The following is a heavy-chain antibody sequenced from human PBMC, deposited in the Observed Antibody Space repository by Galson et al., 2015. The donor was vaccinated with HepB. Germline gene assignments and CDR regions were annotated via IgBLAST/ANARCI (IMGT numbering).Heavy chain of an antibody. CDR1: GYMFFTYP. V-gene: IGHV7-4-1*02. J-gene: IGHJ4*02. CDR3: ARVLNIFSGRGPVDH. CDR2: INTSNKSP. D-gene: IGHD3-9*01. Sequence: SVKVSCKASGYMFFTYPIIWVRQAPGQGLEWLGWINTSNKSPTYAHGFTGRFVFSLDMSVSTAYLQINSLQPYDSAVYYCARVLNIFSGRGPVDHWGQGTLVTVSS.